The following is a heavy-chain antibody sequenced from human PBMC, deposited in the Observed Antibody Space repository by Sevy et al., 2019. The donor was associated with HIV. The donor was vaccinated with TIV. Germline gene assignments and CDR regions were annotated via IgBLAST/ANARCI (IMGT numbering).Heavy chain of an antibody. CDR1: GFTFSSYV. CDR2: ISASGGST. Sequence: GGSLRLSCTASGFTFSSYVISWVRQAPGKGLEWVSTISASGGSTYYADSVKGRFTISRDNSKKNVYLDMNSLRAGDTAIFYCAKEETTGYIWGQGTLVTVSS. V-gene: IGHV3-23*01. CDR3: AKEETTGYI. D-gene: IGHD3-9*01. J-gene: IGHJ4*02.